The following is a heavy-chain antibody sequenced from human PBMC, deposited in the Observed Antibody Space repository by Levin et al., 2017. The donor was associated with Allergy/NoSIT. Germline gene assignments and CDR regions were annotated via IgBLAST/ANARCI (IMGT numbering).Heavy chain of an antibody. CDR2: IYNSGST. Sequence: SETLSLTCTVSGGSSNSFYWNWIRQPPGKGLEWIGHIYNSGSTNYNPSLKSRVTISVDTSKNQFSLKLSSVTAADTAVYYCARERGSSWFDYWGRGTLVTVSS. CDR3: ARERGSSWFDY. J-gene: IGHJ4*02. CDR1: GGSSNSFY. D-gene: IGHD6-13*01. V-gene: IGHV4-59*01.